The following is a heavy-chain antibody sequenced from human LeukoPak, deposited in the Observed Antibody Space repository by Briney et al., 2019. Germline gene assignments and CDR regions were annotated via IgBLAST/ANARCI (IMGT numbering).Heavy chain of an antibody. Sequence: GGSLRLSCVVSGFTFNTYGMSWVRQAPGKGLVWVSRINTDGSSTSYADSVKGRFSISRDNAKNTLYLQMNSLRAEDTAVYYCATMRWLWLAPDYWGQGTLVTVSS. CDR2: INTDGSST. CDR1: GFTFNTYG. D-gene: IGHD5-24*01. J-gene: IGHJ4*02. CDR3: ATMRWLWLAPDY. V-gene: IGHV3-74*01.